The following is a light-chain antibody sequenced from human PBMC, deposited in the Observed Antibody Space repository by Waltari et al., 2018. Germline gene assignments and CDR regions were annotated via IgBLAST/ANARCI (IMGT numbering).Light chain of an antibody. V-gene: IGKV1-39*01. CDR1: QDISRY. J-gene: IGKJ5*01. Sequence: DIQMTQSPSSLSASLGDRVTITCRASQDISRYLNWYQQRPGKAPTLLIYAASFLQSGVPSRFTGSGSGTEFTLTISDLQPEDFATYYCQQSYNTPPITFGQGTRLDIK. CDR3: QQSYNTPPIT. CDR2: AAS.